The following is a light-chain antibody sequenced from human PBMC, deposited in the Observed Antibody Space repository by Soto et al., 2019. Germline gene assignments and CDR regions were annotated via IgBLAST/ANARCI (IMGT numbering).Light chain of an antibody. CDR1: SSDVGGYNY. V-gene: IGLV2-14*03. CDR3: SSYTTSNTRQIV. CDR2: DVT. J-gene: IGLJ1*01. Sequence: QSVLTQPVPVSGSPGQSITISCTGTSSDVGGYNYVSWYQHHPGKAPKLIIYDVTSRPSGVSNPFSGSQSGNTASLTISGLQPEEEADYYCSSYTTSNTRQIVFGTGTKVTVL.